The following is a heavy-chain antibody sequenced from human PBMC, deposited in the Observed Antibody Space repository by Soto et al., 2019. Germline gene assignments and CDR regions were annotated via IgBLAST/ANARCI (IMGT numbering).Heavy chain of an antibody. CDR2: ISAGGGNT. V-gene: IGHV3-23*01. CDR1: GFSFSTYA. Sequence: EVQLLESGGGLVQPGGSLRLSCAVSGFSFSTYAMSWVRQAPGKGLEWVSGISAGGGNTHYADSVRGRFTISSDNSKATLDLQVTSLRAEDPAFYRCSRQAVYQLVSWCDLWGQG. CDR3: SRQAVYQLVSWCDL. D-gene: IGHD2-2*01. J-gene: IGHJ5*02.